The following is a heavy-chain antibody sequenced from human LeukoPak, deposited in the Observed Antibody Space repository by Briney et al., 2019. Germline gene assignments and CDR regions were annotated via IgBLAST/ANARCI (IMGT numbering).Heavy chain of an antibody. D-gene: IGHD2-15*01. CDR2: IKQEGSEK. CDR3: AIDGDIVLVVAATLIDY. CDR1: GFTFGSYW. Sequence: PGGSLRLSCAASGFTFGSYWMSWVRQAPGKGVEWVANIKQEGSEKYYVDSVKRRFTISSDNANISLYLQINILRAEDTAVYYCAIDGDIVLVVAATLIDYWGQGTLVTVSS. V-gene: IGHV3-7*01. J-gene: IGHJ4*02.